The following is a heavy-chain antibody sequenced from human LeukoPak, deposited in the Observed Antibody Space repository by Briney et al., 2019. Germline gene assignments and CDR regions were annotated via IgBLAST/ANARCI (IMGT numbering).Heavy chain of an antibody. CDR1: GFTFSSYS. Sequence: GGSLRLSCAASGFTFSSYSMNWVRQAPVKGLEWVSSISSSSSYIYYADSVKGRFTISRDNAKNSLYLQMNSLRAEDTAVYYCEFWSGYYPDIVFDYWGQGTLVTVSS. D-gene: IGHD3-3*01. V-gene: IGHV3-21*01. CDR2: ISSSSSYI. CDR3: EFWSGYYPDIVFDY. J-gene: IGHJ4*02.